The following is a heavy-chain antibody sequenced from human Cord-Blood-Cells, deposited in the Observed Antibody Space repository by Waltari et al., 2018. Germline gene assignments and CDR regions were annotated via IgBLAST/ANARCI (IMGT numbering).Heavy chain of an antibody. J-gene: IGHJ6*02. CDR1: GGSVSSGSYY. CDR3: ARDLNPYSSSSGRGMDV. V-gene: IGHV4-61*01. CDR2: IYYSGSS. Sequence: QVQLQESGPGLVKPSETLSLTCTVSGGSVSSGSYYWSWIRQPPGKGLEWIGYIYYSGSSNYNPSLKSRVTISVDTSKNQFSLKLSSVTAADTAVYYCARDLNPYSSSSGRGMDVWGQGTTVTVSS. D-gene: IGHD6-6*01.